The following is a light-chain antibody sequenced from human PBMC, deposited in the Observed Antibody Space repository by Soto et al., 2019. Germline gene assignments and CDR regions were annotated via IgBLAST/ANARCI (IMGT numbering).Light chain of an antibody. Sequence: ETVLPQSPGTMSLSPGESCTLSRRASQSVRHNYLAWYQQKPGQANRLLISGASSRAAGIPDRFSGSGSETDFTLTISRLEPEEFALYFCKKYGNPRITFGDGKRLEIK. CDR2: GAS. CDR1: QSVRHNY. CDR3: KKYGNPRIT. V-gene: IGKV3-20*01. J-gene: IGKJ5*01.